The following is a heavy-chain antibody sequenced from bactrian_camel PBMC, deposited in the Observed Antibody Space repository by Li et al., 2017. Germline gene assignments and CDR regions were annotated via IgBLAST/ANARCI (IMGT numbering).Heavy chain of an antibody. J-gene: IGHJ4*01. Sequence: HVQLVESGGGSVQAGGSLRLSCAASGYTYSQFCMGWFRQAPGKDREGVASITSGGNPAYTDAVKGRFTISRDNANNTLFLQMNNLKPEDSAMYFCAAVCTSPWVYKYWGQGTQVTVS. CDR1: GYTYSQFC. CDR2: ITSGGNP. D-gene: IGHD3*01. V-gene: IGHV3S53*01. CDR3: AAVCTSPWVYKY.